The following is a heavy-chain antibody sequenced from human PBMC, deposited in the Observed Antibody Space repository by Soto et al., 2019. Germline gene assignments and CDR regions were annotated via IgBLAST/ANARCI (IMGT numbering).Heavy chain of an antibody. CDR2: IYSGGST. J-gene: IGHJ6*02. CDR3: ARDPTIAASGGYYYYYYGMDV. Sequence: EVQLVESGGGLVQPGGSLRLSCAASGFTVSSNYMSWVRQAPGKGLEWGSVIYSGGSTYYADSVKGRFTISRDNSKNTLYLQMNSLRAEDTAVYYCARDPTIAASGGYYYYYYGMDVWGQGTTVTVSS. V-gene: IGHV3-66*01. CDR1: GFTVSSNY. D-gene: IGHD6-13*01.